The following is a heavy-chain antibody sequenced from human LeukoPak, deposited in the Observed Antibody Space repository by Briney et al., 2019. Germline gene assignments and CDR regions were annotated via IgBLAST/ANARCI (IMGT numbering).Heavy chain of an antibody. J-gene: IGHJ4*02. CDR3: GRSAAADINFDY. V-gene: IGHV3-53*01. Sequence: GGSLRLSCAASGFTVSSNYMSWVRQAPGKGLEWVSVIYSGGSTYYADSVKGRFTISRDNSKNTLYLQMNSLRAEDTAVYYCGRSAAADINFDYWGQGTLVTVSS. CDR1: GFTVSSNY. CDR2: IYSGGST. D-gene: IGHD6-13*01.